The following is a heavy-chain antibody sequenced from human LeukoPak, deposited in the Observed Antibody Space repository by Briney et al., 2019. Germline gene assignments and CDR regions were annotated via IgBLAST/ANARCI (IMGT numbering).Heavy chain of an antibody. V-gene: IGHV3-11*01. CDR1: GFTFSDYY. D-gene: IGHD3-22*01. CDR3: AKDSIGYYKPFDY. CDR2: ISSSGSTI. J-gene: IGHJ4*02. Sequence: GGSLRLSCAASGFTFSDYYMSWIRQAPGKGLEWVSYISSSGSTIYYADSVKGRFTISRDNSKNTLYLQMNSLRAEDTAVYYCAKDSIGYYKPFDYWGQGSLVTVSS.